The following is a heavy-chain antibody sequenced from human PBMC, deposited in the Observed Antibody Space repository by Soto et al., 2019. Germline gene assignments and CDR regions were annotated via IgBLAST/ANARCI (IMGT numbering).Heavy chain of an antibody. V-gene: IGHV5-51*01. J-gene: IGHJ5*02. CDR1: GYRFTSYW. Sequence: VESLKISGDDSGYRFTSYWIAWVRQMPGKGLEWMGIVYVYDSDTKYSPSFEGQVTISVDKSISTAYLQWSSLRASDTAIYFCARGNIANWFGPWGQGTPVTVSS. CDR3: ARGNIANWFGP. CDR2: VYVYDSDT. D-gene: IGHD3-16*02.